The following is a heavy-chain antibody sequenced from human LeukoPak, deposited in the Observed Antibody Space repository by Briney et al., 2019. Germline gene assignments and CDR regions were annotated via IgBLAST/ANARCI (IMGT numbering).Heavy chain of an antibody. CDR1: GYSISSGYY. CDR3: ARLGDIVVVPAAIRYNWFDP. CDR2: IYHSGST. V-gene: IGHV4-38-2*02. Sequence: SETLSLTCTVSGYSISSGYYWGWIRQPPGKGLEWIGNIYHSGSTYYNPSLKSRGTISIDTSKNQFSLKLSSVTAADTAVYYCARLGDIVVVPAAIRYNWFDPWGQGTLVTVSS. D-gene: IGHD2-2*01. J-gene: IGHJ5*02.